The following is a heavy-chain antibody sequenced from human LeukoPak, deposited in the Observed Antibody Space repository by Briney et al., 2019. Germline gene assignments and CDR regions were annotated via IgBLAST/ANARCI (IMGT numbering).Heavy chain of an antibody. D-gene: IGHD5-18*01. Sequence: PSETLSLTCTVSGYSISSGYYWGWIRQPPGKGLEWIGSIYHSGSTYYNPSLKSRVTISVDTSKNQFSLKLSSVTAADTAVYYCARDSYGYYWGQGTLVTVSS. CDR1: GYSISSGYY. V-gene: IGHV4-38-2*02. CDR3: ARDSYGYY. CDR2: IYHSGST. J-gene: IGHJ4*02.